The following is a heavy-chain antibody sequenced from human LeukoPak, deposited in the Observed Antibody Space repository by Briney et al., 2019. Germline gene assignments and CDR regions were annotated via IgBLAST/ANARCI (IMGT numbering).Heavy chain of an antibody. CDR2: IRSKAYGGTT. CDR3: TRETTDFFDY. CDR1: GFTFGDYA. D-gene: IGHD1-14*01. J-gene: IGHJ4*02. Sequence: GGSLRLSCTASGFTFGDYAMSWVRQAPGKGLEWVGSIRSKAYGGTTEYAASVKGRFTISRDDSKSIAYLQMNSLKTEDTAVYYCTRETTDFFDYWGQGTLVTVSS. V-gene: IGHV3-49*04.